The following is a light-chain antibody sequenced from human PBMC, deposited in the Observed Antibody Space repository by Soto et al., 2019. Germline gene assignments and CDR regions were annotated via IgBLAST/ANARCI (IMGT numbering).Light chain of an antibody. CDR3: SSYTSSSTYV. V-gene: IGLV2-14*01. CDR2: EVS. J-gene: IGLJ1*01. Sequence: SFLNQPASVSGSPGQSRSISCTGTSSDVGGYNYVSWYQQHPGKAPKLMIYEVSNRPSGVSNRFSGSKSGNTASLTISGLQAEDEADYYCSSYTSSSTYVFGTGTKVTVL. CDR1: SSDVGGYNY.